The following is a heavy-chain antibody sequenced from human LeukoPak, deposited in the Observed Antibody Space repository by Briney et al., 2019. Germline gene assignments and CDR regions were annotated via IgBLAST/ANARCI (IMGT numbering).Heavy chain of an antibody. CDR1: GFTFREFA. V-gene: IGHV3-49*01. Sequence: GGSLRLSCTSSGFTFREFAVSWFRQAPGKGLEWIGFIRSSIYGGTPKAAASVKGRFIFSRDGSKGVAYLRMNSLKTDDTAVYYCSREWGNGNDLRPDSWGQGTLVTVSS. CDR2: IRSSIYGGTP. J-gene: IGHJ4*02. CDR3: SREWGNGNDLRPDS. D-gene: IGHD3-16*01.